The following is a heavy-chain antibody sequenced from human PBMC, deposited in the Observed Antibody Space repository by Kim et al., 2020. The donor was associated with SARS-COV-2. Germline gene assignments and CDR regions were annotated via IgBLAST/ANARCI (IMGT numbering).Heavy chain of an antibody. D-gene: IGHD6-25*01. CDR3: ARGAAGAFDI. CDR1: GFTFSSYS. V-gene: IGHV3-48*04. J-gene: IGHJ3*02. Sequence: GGSLRLSCAASGFTFSSYSMNWVRQAPGKGLEWVSYISSSSSTIYYADSVKGRFTISRDNAKNSLYLQMNSLRAEDTAVYYCARGAAGAFDIWGQGTMVTVSS. CDR2: ISSSSSTI.